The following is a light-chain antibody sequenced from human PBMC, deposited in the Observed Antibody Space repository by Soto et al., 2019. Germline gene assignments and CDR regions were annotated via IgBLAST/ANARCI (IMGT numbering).Light chain of an antibody. CDR1: SSDVGAYKY. Sequence: QSALTQPPSASGSPGQSVTISCTGTSSDVGAYKYVSWYQQYPGKAPKLMIYEVSTRPSGVPDRSSGSKSGNTASLTVSGLQAEDEADSCCTSHVGSNIWVFGGGTKLTVL. V-gene: IGLV2-8*01. CDR3: TSHVGSNIWV. CDR2: EVS. J-gene: IGLJ3*02.